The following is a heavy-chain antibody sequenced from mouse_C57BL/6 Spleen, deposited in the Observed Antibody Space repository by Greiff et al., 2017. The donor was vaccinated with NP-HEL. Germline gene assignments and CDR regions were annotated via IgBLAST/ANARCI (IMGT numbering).Heavy chain of an antibody. CDR2: IDPETGGT. V-gene: IGHV1-15*01. CDR3: TRGEITTVVSFDY. Sequence: VQLQQSGAELVRPGASVTLSCKASGYTFTDYEMHWVKQTPVHGLEWIGAIDPETGGTAYNQKFKGKAILTADKSSSTAYMELRSRTSEDSAVYYCTRGEITTVVSFDYWGQGTTLTVSS. D-gene: IGHD1-1*01. J-gene: IGHJ2*01. CDR1: GYTFTDYE.